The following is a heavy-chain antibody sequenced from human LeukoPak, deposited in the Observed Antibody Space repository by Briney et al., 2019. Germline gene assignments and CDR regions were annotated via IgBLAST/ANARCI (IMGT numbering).Heavy chain of an antibody. D-gene: IGHD3-10*01. CDR1: GGSISSHY. J-gene: IGHJ3*02. CDR3: AREGVGLLLWFGDPKARAFDI. Sequence: SETLSLTCTVSGGSISSHYWSWIRQPPGKGLEWIGYIYYGGSTNYNPSLKSRVTISVDTSKNQFSLKLSSVTAADTAVYYCAREGVGLLLWFGDPKARAFDIWGQGTMVTVSS. V-gene: IGHV4-59*11. CDR2: IYYGGST.